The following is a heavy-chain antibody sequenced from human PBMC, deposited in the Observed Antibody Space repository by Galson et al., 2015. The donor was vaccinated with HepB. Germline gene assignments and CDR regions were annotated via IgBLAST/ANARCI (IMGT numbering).Heavy chain of an antibody. CDR1: GFTFSRYT. CDR3: ARSEPRTWHNFDY. V-gene: IGHV3-30*04. J-gene: IGHJ4*02. D-gene: IGHD1-14*01. CDR2: ISQDGSIT. Sequence: SLRLSCATSGFTFSRYTMHWVRQAPGRGMEWVAVISQDGSITHHADSVKGRFTISRDNFKNTLYLQMNSLRTEDTAVFYCARSEPRTWHNFDYWGQGTLVTVSS.